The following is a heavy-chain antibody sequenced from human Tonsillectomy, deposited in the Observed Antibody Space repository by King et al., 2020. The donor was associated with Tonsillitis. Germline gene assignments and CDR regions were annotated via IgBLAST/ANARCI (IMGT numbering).Heavy chain of an antibody. J-gene: IGHJ4*02. V-gene: IGHV4-39*07. D-gene: IGHD7-27*01. CDR2: IYYTGST. CDR1: GGSISSGTYY. CDR3: ASRVTCPNW. Sequence: QLQESGPGLVKPSETLSLTCTVSGGSISSGTYYWGWIRQPPGKGLEWIGSIYYTGSTYYNPSLKSGVTISVDTSKNQFSLNLSSVTAAVTAVYYCASRVTCPNWWGQGTLVTVSS.